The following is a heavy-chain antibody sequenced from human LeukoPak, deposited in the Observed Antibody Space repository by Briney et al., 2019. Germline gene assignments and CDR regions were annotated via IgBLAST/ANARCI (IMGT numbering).Heavy chain of an antibody. CDR1: GGSVSSYY. J-gene: IGHJ4*02. CDR3: ARGYSSSWVYYFDY. CDR2: IYYSGST. Sequence: SETLSLTCTVSGGSVSSYYWSWIRQPPGKGLEWIGYIYYSGSTNYNPSLKSRVTISVDTSKNQFSLKLSSVTAADTAVYYCARGYSSSWVYYFDYWGQGTLVTVSS. D-gene: IGHD6-13*01. V-gene: IGHV4-59*02.